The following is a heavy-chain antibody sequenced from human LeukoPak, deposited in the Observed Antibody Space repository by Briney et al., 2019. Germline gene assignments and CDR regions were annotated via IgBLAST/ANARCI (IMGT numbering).Heavy chain of an antibody. V-gene: IGHV4-30-4*08. CDR2: IYHSGST. Sequence: TLSLTCTVSGGSISRGDYYGSWIRQPPGKGLEWIGYIYHSGSTYYNPSLKSRVTISVDTSKNQFSLKLSSVTATDTAVYYCASSRRYYYDSSGYYAFDIWGQGTMVTVSS. CDR3: ASSRRYYYDSSGYYAFDI. CDR1: GGSISRGDYY. J-gene: IGHJ3*02. D-gene: IGHD3-22*01.